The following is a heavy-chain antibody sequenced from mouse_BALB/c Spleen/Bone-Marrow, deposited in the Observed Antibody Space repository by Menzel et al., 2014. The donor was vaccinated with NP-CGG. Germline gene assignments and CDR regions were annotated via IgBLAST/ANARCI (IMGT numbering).Heavy chain of an antibody. CDR1: GFTFSDYG. Sequence: EVQGVESGGGLVQPGGSRKLSCAASGFTFSDYGMAWVRQAPGKGPEWVAFISNLAYSTYYTDTVTGRFTISRENAKNTLYLEMSSLRSEDTAMYYCARALAYGSSFNYWGQGTTLTVSS. CDR3: ARALAYGSSFNY. CDR2: ISNLAYST. D-gene: IGHD1-1*01. J-gene: IGHJ2*01. V-gene: IGHV5-15*02.